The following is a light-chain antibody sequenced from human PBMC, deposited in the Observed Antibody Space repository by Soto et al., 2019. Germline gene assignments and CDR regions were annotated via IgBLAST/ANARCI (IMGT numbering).Light chain of an antibody. V-gene: IGLV3-21*02. CDR3: QVWDFGGDLGV. Sequence: SYELTQPPSVSVTPGQTATITCGGDSSGSKNVHWYQQKPGQAPVLVVYVDSDRPSGIPERCSGFNSGTTAPLAISRVEAGDEADYYCQVWDFGGDLGVVGGGTKLTVL. CDR1: SSGSKN. CDR2: VDS. J-gene: IGLJ3*02.